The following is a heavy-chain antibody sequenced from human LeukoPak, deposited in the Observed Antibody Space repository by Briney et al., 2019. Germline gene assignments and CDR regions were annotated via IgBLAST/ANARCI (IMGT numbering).Heavy chain of an antibody. Sequence: GGSLRLSCAASGFTFSSYAMHWVRHAPGKGLEWVAFIRYDGSNQNYADSVKGRFTISRDNSKNTLYLQINSLRPEHTAVYYCAKGPRVGWEPLNTYHFDYWGQGTLVTASS. CDR1: GFTFSSYA. D-gene: IGHD1-26*01. J-gene: IGHJ4*02. CDR2: IRYDGSNQ. CDR3: AKGPRVGWEPLNTYHFDY. V-gene: IGHV3-30*02.